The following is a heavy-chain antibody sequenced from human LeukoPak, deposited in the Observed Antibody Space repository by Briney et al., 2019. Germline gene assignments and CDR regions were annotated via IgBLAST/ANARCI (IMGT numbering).Heavy chain of an antibody. D-gene: IGHD1-26*01. J-gene: IGHJ4*02. CDR1: GFTFSSYW. V-gene: IGHV3-74*01. Sequence: PVGSLRLSCAASGFTFSSYWMHWVRQAPGKGLVWVSRINSDGSSTSYADSVKGRFTISRDNAKNTLYLQMNSLRAEDTAVYYCARDLLGNSGSYLRHPNGPPFDYWGQGTLVTVSS. CDR2: INSDGSST. CDR3: ARDLLGNSGSYLRHPNGPPFDY.